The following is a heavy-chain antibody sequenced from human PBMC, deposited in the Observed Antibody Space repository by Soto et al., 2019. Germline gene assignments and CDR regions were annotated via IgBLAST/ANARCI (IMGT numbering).Heavy chain of an antibody. D-gene: IGHD5-12*01. CDR2: ISGSGGTT. CDR1: GFTFSNYA. V-gene: IGHV3-23*01. J-gene: IGHJ3*02. CDR3: SSKRNSGYDFLPHDAFDI. Sequence: GGSLRLSCAASGFTFSNYAMTWVRQAPGKGLEWVSTISGSGGTTYYAASVRGRFTISRDNSKNTLYLQMNSLRAEDTAIYYGSSKRNSGYDFLPHDAFDIWGQGTMVTVSS.